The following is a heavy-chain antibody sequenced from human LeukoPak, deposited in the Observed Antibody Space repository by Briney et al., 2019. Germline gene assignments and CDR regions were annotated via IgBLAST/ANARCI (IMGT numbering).Heavy chain of an antibody. J-gene: IGHJ5*02. CDR3: ARRLTQYDCFDP. CDR2: TYYGSTWYN. Sequence: SQTLSLTCAISGDSVSSNSVTWNWIRQSPSRGLEWLGRTYYGSTWYNDYAVSVRGRITVDPDTSKNQFSLHLNSVTPEDTAVYYCARRLTQYDCFDPWGQGILVTVSS. D-gene: IGHD2-2*01. CDR1: GDSVSSNSVT. V-gene: IGHV6-1*01.